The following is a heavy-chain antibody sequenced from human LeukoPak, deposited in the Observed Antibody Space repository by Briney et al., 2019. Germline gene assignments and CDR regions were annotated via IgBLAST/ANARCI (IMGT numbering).Heavy chain of an antibody. CDR2: FDPEDGET. V-gene: IGHV1-24*01. D-gene: IGHD1-26*01. CDR1: GYTLTELS. Sequence: ASVTVSCTVSGYTLTELSMHWVRQAPGKGLEWLGGFDPEDGETIYAQKFQGRVTMTEDTSTDTAYMELSSLRSEDTAVYYCATDRPYSGSYYWKNYWGQGTLVTVSS. J-gene: IGHJ4*02. CDR3: ATDRPYSGSYYWKNY.